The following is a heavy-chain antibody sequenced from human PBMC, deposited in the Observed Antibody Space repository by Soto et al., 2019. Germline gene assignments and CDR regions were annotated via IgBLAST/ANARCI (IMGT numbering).Heavy chain of an antibody. J-gene: IGHJ6*03. CDR2: ISGSGGST. V-gene: IGHV3-23*01. Sequence: EVQLLESGGGLVQPGGSLRLSCAASGFTFSSYAMSWVRQAPGKGLEWVSAISGSGGSTYYTDSVKGRFTISRDNSKNTLYLQMNSLRAEDTAVYYCAKVPIGELRYYYYYYMDVWGKGTTVTVSS. D-gene: IGHD3-10*01. CDR1: GFTFSSYA. CDR3: AKVPIGELRYYYYYYMDV.